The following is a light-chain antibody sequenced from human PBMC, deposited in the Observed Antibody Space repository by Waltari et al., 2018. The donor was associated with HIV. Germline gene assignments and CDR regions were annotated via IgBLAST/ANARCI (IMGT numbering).Light chain of an antibody. CDR1: NSNVGKHF. Sequence: QSVLTQTPSASRAPGQRILMSCSGANSNVGKHFLSWFQQVSGGAPKRVIYRNDQRPSGVPARFSAAKSGSTASLAIAGLQSDDEAEYFCASWDDNLNHWVFGGGTKLTV. J-gene: IGLJ3*02. V-gene: IGLV1-44*01. CDR3: ASWDDNLNHWV. CDR2: RND.